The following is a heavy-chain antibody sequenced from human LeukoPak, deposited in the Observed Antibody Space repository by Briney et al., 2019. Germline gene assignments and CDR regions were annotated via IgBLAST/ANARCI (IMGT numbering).Heavy chain of an antibody. D-gene: IGHD1-1*01. V-gene: IGHV4-59*01. CDR3: ARVGGTNYYYYGMDV. J-gene: IGHJ6*02. Sequence: SETLSLTCIVSGGSISSYYWSWIRQPPGKGLEWIGYIYYSGSTNYNPSLKSRVTISVDTSKNQFSLKLRSVTAAGTAVYYCARVGGTNYYYYGMDVWGQGTTVTVSS. CDR1: GGSISSYY. CDR2: IYYSGST.